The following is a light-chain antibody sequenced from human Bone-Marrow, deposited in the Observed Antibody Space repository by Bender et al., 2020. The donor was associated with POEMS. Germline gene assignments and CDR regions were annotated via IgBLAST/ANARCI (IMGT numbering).Light chain of an antibody. J-gene: IGLJ3*02. CDR2: QDD. CDR1: KLGDKF. CDR3: QLWDSSNDQNWV. Sequence: SYELTQPPSVSVSPGQTASITCSGDKLGDKFACWYQQKPGQSPVLVIYQDDRRPSGIPERFSGSNSGNIVTLTISGTQAMDEADYYCQLWDSSNDQNWVFGGGTKLTVL. V-gene: IGLV3-1*01.